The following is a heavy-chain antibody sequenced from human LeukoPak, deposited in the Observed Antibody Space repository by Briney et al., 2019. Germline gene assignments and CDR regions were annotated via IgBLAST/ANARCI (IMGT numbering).Heavy chain of an antibody. D-gene: IGHD6-13*01. V-gene: IGHV3-33*01. CDR2: IWYDGSNK. J-gene: IGHJ4*02. CDR1: GFTFSSYG. CDR3: ARVSGYSGTWYVDY. Sequence: SGGSLRLSCAASGFTFSSYGMHWVRQAPGKGLEWVAVIWYDGSNKYYADFVKGRFTTSRDNSKNTLYLQMNSLRAGDTAVYYCARVSGYSGTWYVDYWGQGTLVTVSS.